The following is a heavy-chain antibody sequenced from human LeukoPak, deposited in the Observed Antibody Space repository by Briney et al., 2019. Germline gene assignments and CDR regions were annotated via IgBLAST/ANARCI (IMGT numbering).Heavy chain of an antibody. D-gene: IGHD3-10*01. Sequence: SETLSLTCTVSGGSISSSNYYWGWIRQPPGKGLEWIGSIYYSGSTYYNPSLKSRVTISVDTSKNQLSLKLSSVTAADTAVYYCARESAHYYGSGSYSNWFDPWGQGTLVTVSS. J-gene: IGHJ5*02. V-gene: IGHV4-39*02. CDR1: GGSISSSNYY. CDR2: IYYSGST. CDR3: ARESAHYYGSGSYSNWFDP.